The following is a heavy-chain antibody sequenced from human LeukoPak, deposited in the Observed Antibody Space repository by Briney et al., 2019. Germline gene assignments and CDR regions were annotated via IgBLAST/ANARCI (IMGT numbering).Heavy chain of an antibody. V-gene: IGHV4-34*01. Sequence: PSETLSLTCAVYGGSFSGYYWSWIRQPPGKGLEWIGEINHSGSTNYNPSLKSRVTISVDTSKNQFSLKLSSVIAADTAVYYCARGLPFDYWGQGTLVTVSS. CDR3: ARGLPFDY. J-gene: IGHJ4*02. CDR2: INHSGST. CDR1: GGSFSGYY.